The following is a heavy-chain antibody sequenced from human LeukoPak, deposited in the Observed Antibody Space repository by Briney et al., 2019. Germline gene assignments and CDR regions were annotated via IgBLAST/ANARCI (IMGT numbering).Heavy chain of an antibody. CDR2: FYNSGRS. Sequence: SETLSLTCTVSGYSISSGYYWGWIRPPPGKGLEWIGYFYNSGRSTYNPSLKSRVTMSVDTSKNQFSLNLTSVTAADTAVYYCARDNEVAARSFDYWGQGTLVTVSS. CDR1: GYSISSGYY. D-gene: IGHD6-6*01. CDR3: ARDNEVAARSFDY. V-gene: IGHV4-38-2*02. J-gene: IGHJ4*02.